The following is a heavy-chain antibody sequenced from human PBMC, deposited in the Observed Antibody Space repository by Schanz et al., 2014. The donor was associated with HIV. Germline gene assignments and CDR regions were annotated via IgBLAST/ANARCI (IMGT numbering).Heavy chain of an antibody. J-gene: IGHJ6*02. CDR3: AKDRNYYDDRYIGKGNYYYYYGMDV. Sequence: QVQLVESGGGVAQPGRSLRLSCAASGFTFSTYGMHWVRQAPGKGLEWGAVISYDGRNKYYADSVKGRFTISRDNSKNTLYLQLKSLRAEDRAVYYCAKDRNYYDDRYIGKGNYYYYYGMDVWGQGTTVTVSS. V-gene: IGHV3-30*18. CDR1: GFTFSTYG. CDR2: ISYDGRNK. D-gene: IGHD3-22*01.